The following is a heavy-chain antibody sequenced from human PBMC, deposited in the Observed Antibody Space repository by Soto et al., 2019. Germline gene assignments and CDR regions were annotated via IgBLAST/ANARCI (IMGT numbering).Heavy chain of an antibody. V-gene: IGHV3-7*01. Sequence: PRGSLRLSCAASGFPFSDYWMSWVRQSPGKGLEWVANIKQDGSEKYHVDSVQGRFTISRDNAKNLLHLQMNSLRAEDAAVYYCETRPPDSRSSRYLGVFYYWAQGA. CDR2: IKQDGSEK. CDR1: GFPFSDYW. D-gene: IGHD3-22*01. CDR3: ETRPPDSRSSRYLGVFYY. J-gene: IGHJ4*02.